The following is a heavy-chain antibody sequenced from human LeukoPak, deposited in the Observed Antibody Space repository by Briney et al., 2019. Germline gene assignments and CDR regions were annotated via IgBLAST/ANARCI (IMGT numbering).Heavy chain of an antibody. CDR1: GFTFSDYY. D-gene: IGHD6-13*01. Sequence: GGSLRLSCAASGFTFSDYYMSWIRQAPGRGLEWVSYISSSGSTIYYADSVKGRFTISRDNAKNSLYLQMNSLRAEDTAVYYCARSRSSSWVPYWGQGTLVTVSS. CDR2: ISSSGSTI. CDR3: ARSRSSSWVPY. V-gene: IGHV3-11*04. J-gene: IGHJ4*02.